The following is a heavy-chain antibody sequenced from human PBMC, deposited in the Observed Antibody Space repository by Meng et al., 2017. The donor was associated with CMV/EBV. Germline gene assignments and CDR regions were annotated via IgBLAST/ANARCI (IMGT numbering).Heavy chain of an antibody. CDR1: GYTFTSYY. J-gene: IGHJ4*02. V-gene: IGHV1-46*01. CDR2: SNPSGGST. D-gene: IGHD3-10*01. CDR3: ARAENYYGSGSYYDY. Sequence: GYTFTSYYMHGVRQAPGQGLEWMGISNPSGGSTSYAQKFQGRVTMTRDTSTSTVYMELSSLRSEDTAVYYCARAENYYGSGSYYDYWGQGTLVTVSS.